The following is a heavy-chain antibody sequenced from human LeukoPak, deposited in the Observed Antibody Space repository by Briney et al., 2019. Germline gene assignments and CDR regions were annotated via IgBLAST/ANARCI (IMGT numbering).Heavy chain of an antibody. CDR3: VKSGGYGLIDY. CDR1: GVSISGSYYY. CDR2: IYYSGST. J-gene: IGHJ4*02. Sequence: PSETLSLNCAVSGVSISGSYYYWGWLRQPPGKGREWIGNIYYSGSTYYNASLQSRVTISIDTSKNQFSLRLNSVPAANTAMYFCVKSGGYGLIDYWGQGTLVTVSS. V-gene: IGHV4-39*01. D-gene: IGHD1-26*01.